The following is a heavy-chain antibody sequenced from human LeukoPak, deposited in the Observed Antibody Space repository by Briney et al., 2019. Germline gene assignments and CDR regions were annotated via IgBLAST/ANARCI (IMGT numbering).Heavy chain of an antibody. Sequence: SETLSLTCSVSGDSISSNYYYWGWIPQPPGKGLEWIGSINYSGSTHYHPSLKSRVTISVDTSKTQFSLKVNSVTAADTAVYYCARHADGHNLITAFDIWGQGTMVTVSS. CDR1: GDSISSNYYY. D-gene: IGHD3-10*01. CDR2: INYSGST. J-gene: IGHJ3*02. CDR3: ARHADGHNLITAFDI. V-gene: IGHV4-39*01.